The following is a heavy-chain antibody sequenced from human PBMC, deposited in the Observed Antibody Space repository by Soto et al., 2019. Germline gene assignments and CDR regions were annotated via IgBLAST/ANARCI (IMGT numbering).Heavy chain of an antibody. CDR2: IHYSGSI. CDR1: GASISSYY. J-gene: IGHJ4*02. D-gene: IGHD3-10*01. CDR3: ARHSQNGPPLWFGELLS. Sequence: QEQLQESGPGLVKPSETLSLTCTVSGASISSYYWSWLRQPPGKGLDWIGYIHYSGSINYNPSLKSPVIISIATSKNQFSLNLSSVTAADTAVYYCARHSQNGPPLWFGELLSWGQGTLVTVSS. V-gene: IGHV4-59*01.